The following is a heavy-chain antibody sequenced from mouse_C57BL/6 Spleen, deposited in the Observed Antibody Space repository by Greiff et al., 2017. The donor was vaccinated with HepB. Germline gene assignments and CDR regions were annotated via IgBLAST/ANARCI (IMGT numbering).Heavy chain of an antibody. CDR1: GYTFTSYW. Sequence: QVQLQQPGAELVMPGASVKLSCKASGYTFTSYWMHWVKQRPGQGLEWIGEIDPSDSYTNYNQKFKGKSTLTVDKSSSTAYMQLSSLTSEDSAVYYCARGGYGSSSYCDYWGQGTTLTVSS. D-gene: IGHD1-1*01. V-gene: IGHV1-69*01. CDR2: IDPSDSYT. CDR3: ARGGYGSSSYCDY. J-gene: IGHJ2*01.